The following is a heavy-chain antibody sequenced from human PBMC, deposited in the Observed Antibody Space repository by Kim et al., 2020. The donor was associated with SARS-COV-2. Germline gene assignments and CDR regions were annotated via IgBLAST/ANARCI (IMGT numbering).Heavy chain of an antibody. V-gene: IGHV4-39*07. CDR3: ARVWYRVVYYFDY. CDR1: GGSFGSSSSY. D-gene: IGHD2-8*02. CDR2: VHYSGST. J-gene: IGHJ4*02. Sequence: SETLSLTCTVAGGSFGSSSSYWAWVRQPPGKGLEWIGSVHYSGSTYYNPSLKSRVTISVDTSKDQFSLRLYSVTAADTAVYYCARVWYRVVYYFDYWGQG.